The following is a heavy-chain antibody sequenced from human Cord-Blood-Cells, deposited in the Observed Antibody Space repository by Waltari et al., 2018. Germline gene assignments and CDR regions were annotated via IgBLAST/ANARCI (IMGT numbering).Heavy chain of an antibody. J-gene: IGHJ4*02. CDR2: IIPIFGTA. Sequence: QVQLVQSGAEVKKPGSSVKVSCKASGGTFSSYAISWVRQAPGQGLEWMGGIIPIFGTANYAQKFQGRVTITADESTSTAYMELSSLRSEDTAVYYCARDSQYSNKQSLGRYSYGNFDYWGQGTLVTVSS. CDR1: GGTFSSYA. V-gene: IGHV1-69*01. CDR3: ARDSQYSNKQSLGRYSYGNFDY. D-gene: IGHD5-18*01.